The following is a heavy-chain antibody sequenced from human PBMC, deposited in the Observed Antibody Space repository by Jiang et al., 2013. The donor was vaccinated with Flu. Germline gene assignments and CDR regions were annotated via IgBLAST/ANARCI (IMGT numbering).Heavy chain of an antibody. Sequence: GSGLVKPSETLSLTCTVSGGSISSYYWSWIRQPPGKGLEWIGYIYYSGSTNYNPSLKSRVTISVDTSKNQFSLKLSSVTAADTAVYYCARDAPRGRGAFDIWGQGTMVTVSS. V-gene: IGHV4-59*01. J-gene: IGHJ3*02. CDR2: IYYSGST. CDR1: GGSISSYY. CDR3: ARDAPRGRGAFDI. D-gene: IGHD1-26*01.